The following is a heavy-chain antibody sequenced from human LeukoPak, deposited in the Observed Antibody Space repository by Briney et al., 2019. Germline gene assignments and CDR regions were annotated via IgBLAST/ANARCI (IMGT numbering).Heavy chain of an antibody. D-gene: IGHD2-21*01. J-gene: IGHJ4*02. Sequence: GASVKVSCKASGYTFTGYYMHWVRQAPGQGLEWTGWINPNSGGTNYAQKFQGRVTMTRDTSISTAYMELSRLRSDDTAVYYCARASTPRVIASFDYWGQGSLVTVSS. CDR2: INPNSGGT. CDR3: ARASTPRVIASFDY. CDR1: GYTFTGYY. V-gene: IGHV1-2*02.